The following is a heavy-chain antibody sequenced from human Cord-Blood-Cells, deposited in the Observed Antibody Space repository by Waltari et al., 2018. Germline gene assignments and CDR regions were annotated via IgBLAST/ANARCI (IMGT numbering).Heavy chain of an antibody. CDR3: ARDNSSGSYVIDY. J-gene: IGHJ4*02. Sequence: QVQLVQSGAEVKKPGASVKVSCKAPGYTFTGYYMHWVRQAPGQGLEWMGWINPNSGGTNYAQKFQGWVTMTRDTSISTAYMELSRLRSDDTAVYYCARDNSSGSYVIDYWGQGTLVTVSS. D-gene: IGHD1-26*01. CDR1: GYTFTGYY. V-gene: IGHV1-2*04. CDR2: INPNSGGT.